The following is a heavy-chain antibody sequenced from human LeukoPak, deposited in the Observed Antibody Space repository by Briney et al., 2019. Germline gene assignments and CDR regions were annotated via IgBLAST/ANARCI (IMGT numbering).Heavy chain of an antibody. Sequence: SETLSLTCTVSGGSISSGGYYWSWIRQHPGKGLEWIGYIYYSGSTYYNPSLKSRVTISVDTSKNQFSLKLSSVTAADTAVYYCARDRYGSGSQIYYYYGMDVWGQGTTVTVSS. V-gene: IGHV4-31*03. D-gene: IGHD3-10*01. CDR1: GGSISSGGYY. J-gene: IGHJ6*02. CDR3: ARDRYGSGSQIYYYYGMDV. CDR2: IYYSGST.